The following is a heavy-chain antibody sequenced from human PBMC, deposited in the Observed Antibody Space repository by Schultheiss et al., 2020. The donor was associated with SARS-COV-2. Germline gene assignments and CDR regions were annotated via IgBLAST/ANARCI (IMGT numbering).Heavy chain of an antibody. CDR2: ISSSSSYI. Sequence: GGSLRLSCAASGFTFSSYSMNWVRQAPGKGLEWVSSISSSSSYIYYADSVKGRFTISRDNAKNSLYLQMNSLRAEDTAVYYCARDSGGYSSSSGNNNYYGLDVWGQGTTVTVSS. CDR3: ARDSGGYSSSSGNNNYYGLDV. V-gene: IGHV3-21*01. CDR1: GFTFSSYS. D-gene: IGHD6-6*01. J-gene: IGHJ6*02.